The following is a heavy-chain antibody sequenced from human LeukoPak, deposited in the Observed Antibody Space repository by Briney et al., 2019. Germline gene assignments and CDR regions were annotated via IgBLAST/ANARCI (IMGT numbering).Heavy chain of an antibody. J-gene: IGHJ4*02. V-gene: IGHV3-74*01. CDR1: GFTFSRYW. CDR2: INSDGSST. D-gene: IGHD3-22*01. Sequence: GVSLRLSCAASGFTFSRYWMHWVRQAPGKGLVWVSRINSDGSSTSYADSVKGRFTISRDNAKNTLYLQMNSLRAEDTAVYYCASFTHTMVSAGGIVVVPTDYWGQGTLVTVSS. CDR3: ASFTHTMVSAGGIVVVPTDY.